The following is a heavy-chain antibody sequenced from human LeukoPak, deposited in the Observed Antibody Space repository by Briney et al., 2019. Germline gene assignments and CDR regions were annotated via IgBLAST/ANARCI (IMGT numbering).Heavy chain of an antibody. CDR1: GDSISSDS. CDR3: ARRGSGSYWTDAFDI. CDR2: IYYSWSA. D-gene: IGHD3-10*01. V-gene: IGHV4-59*01. Sequence: SETLSLTCTVSGDSISSDSWSWSRKPPGPGLEWIGSIYYSWSANNNPSLNSRVPISVDTSKNQFSLKLNSVTAADTAVYYCARRGSGSYWTDAFDIWGEETMVTVPS. J-gene: IGHJ3*02.